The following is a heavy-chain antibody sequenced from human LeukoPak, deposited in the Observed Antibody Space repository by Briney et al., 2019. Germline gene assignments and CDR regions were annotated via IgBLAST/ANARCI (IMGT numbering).Heavy chain of an antibody. Sequence: PGGSLRLSCAASGFTFSSYAMHWVRQAPGKGLEWVAVISYDGSNKYYADSVKGRFTISRDNSKNTLYLQMNSLRAEDTAVYYCAREERLAFVPNGGAFDIWGQGTMVTVSS. J-gene: IGHJ3*02. V-gene: IGHV3-30-3*01. CDR3: AREERLAFVPNGGAFDI. D-gene: IGHD3-16*01. CDR1: GFTFSSYA. CDR2: ISYDGSNK.